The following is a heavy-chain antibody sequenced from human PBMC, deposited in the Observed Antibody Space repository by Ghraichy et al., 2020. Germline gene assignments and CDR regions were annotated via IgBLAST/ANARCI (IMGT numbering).Heavy chain of an antibody. V-gene: IGHV3-73*01. CDR2: IRSKANSYAT. D-gene: IGHD6-6*01. Sequence: LSLTCAASGFTFSGYAMHWVRQASGKGLEWVGRIRSKANSYATAYAASVKGRFTISRDDSKNTAYLQMNSLKTEDTAVYYCTRHAISSAFDYWGQGTLVTVSS. J-gene: IGHJ4*02. CDR3: TRHAISSAFDY. CDR1: GFTFSGYA.